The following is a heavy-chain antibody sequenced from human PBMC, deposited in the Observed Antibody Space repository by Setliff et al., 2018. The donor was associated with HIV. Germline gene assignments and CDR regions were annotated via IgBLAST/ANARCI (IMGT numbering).Heavy chain of an antibody. CDR1: GYSXXXXW. V-gene: IGHV5-51*01. D-gene: IGHD2-15*01. Sequence: PGESLKISCKGSGYSXXXXWIGGVRQRPEKCLEWIGIIYPGDXAPGYSPSFQGQVTISADKSISTAYLQCGSLKAXXXAMYYXXXXXGICSGGSRTARAYTMDXXXQGXTXTXSS. J-gene: IGHJ6*02. CDR2: IYPGDXAP. CDR3: XXXXGICSGGSRTARAYTMDX.